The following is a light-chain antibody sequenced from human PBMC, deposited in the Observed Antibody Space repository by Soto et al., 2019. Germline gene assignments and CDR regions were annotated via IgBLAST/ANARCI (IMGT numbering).Light chain of an antibody. V-gene: IGKV3D-15*01. J-gene: IGKJ1*01. Sequence: EIKLTQSPATLSLSPGDSATLSCRASQRVSRNVACYQQKPGQAPRLLISGASTGAAGVPARFNADGSGTEFTLTISSLQSEDFAIYYCQQYNNWPRTFGQGTKVDI. CDR1: QRVSRN. CDR3: QQYNNWPRT. CDR2: GAS.